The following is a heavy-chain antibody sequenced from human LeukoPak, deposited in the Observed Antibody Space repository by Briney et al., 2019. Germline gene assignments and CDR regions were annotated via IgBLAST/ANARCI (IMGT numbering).Heavy chain of an antibody. CDR3: ARGYCSSTSCAFGY. D-gene: IGHD2-2*01. Sequence: GGSLRLFCAASGFTFSSYSMNWVRQGPGKGLEWVSYISGSSSAIYYADSVKGRFTISRDNAKNSLYLQMNSLRAEDTAVYYCARGYCSSTSCAFGYWGQGTLVTVSS. CDR2: ISGSSSAI. CDR1: GFTFSSYS. V-gene: IGHV3-48*01. J-gene: IGHJ4*02.